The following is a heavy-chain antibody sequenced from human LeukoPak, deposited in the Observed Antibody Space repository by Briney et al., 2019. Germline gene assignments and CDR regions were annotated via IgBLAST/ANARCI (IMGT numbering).Heavy chain of an antibody. CDR3: AREDPGTVVTWVELF. Sequence: PGGSLRLSCAASGFTFSDYYMSWIRQAPGKGLEWVSYISSSGSTIYYADSVKGRFTISRDNAKNSLYLQMNSLRAEDTAVYYCAREDPGTVVTWVELFWGQGTLVTVSS. J-gene: IGHJ4*02. CDR2: ISSSGSTI. V-gene: IGHV3-11*01. CDR1: GFTFSDYY. D-gene: IGHD4-23*01.